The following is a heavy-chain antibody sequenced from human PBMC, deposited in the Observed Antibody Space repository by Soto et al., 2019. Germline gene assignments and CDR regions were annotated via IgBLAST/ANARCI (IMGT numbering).Heavy chain of an antibody. Sequence: QVQLVESGGGVVPPGRSLRLSCAASGFTFSSYGMHWVRQAPGKGLEWVAVISYDGSNKYYADSVKGRFTISRDNSKNRLYLQMNSLRAEDTAVYYCAKALIWSKYRGGMHYWGQGTLVTVAS. CDR2: ISYDGSNK. J-gene: IGHJ4*02. V-gene: IGHV3-30*18. CDR3: AKALIWSKYRGGMHY. CDR1: GFTFSSYG. D-gene: IGHD3-3*01.